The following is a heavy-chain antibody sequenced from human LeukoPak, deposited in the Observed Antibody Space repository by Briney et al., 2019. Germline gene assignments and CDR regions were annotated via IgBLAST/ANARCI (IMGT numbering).Heavy chain of an antibody. Sequence: GGSLTLSCAASGFTFRNFGMHWVRQAPGKGLVWVSRINSDGSSTSYADSVKGRFTISRDNAKNTLYLQMNSLRAEDTAVYYCARAVRWELLYYYYYMDVWGKGTTVTVSS. CDR1: GFTFRNFG. CDR2: INSDGSST. D-gene: IGHD1-26*01. J-gene: IGHJ6*03. V-gene: IGHV3-74*01. CDR3: ARAVRWELLYYYYYMDV.